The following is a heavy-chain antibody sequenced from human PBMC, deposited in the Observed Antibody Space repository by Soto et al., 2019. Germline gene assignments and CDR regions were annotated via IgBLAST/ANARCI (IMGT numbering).Heavy chain of an antibody. CDR3: ARQKHIAVVTARVYFDP. J-gene: IGHJ5*02. V-gene: IGHV1-46*01. CDR2: INPGGGVT. CDR1: GYTLTSFY. Sequence: ASVKVSCKASGYTLTSFYMHWVRQAPGQGLEWMGMINPGGGVTSYAQKFEGRVTLTRDTSTSTVYMELRSLRFEDTAVYYCARQKHIAVVTARVYFDPWGQGTLVTVSS. D-gene: IGHD2-21*02.